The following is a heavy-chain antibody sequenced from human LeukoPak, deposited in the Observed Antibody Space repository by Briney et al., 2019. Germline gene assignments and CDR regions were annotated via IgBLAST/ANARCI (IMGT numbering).Heavy chain of an antibody. D-gene: IGHD2-2*01. J-gene: IGHJ4*02. CDR3: ARGRRYCRSTSCYVVFDY. CDR1: GGSFSGYY. CDR2: INHSGST. Sequence: SETLSLTCAVYGGSFSGYYWSWIRQPPGKGLEWIGEINHSGSTNYNPSLKSRVTISVDTSKNQFSLKLSSVTAADTAVYYCARGRRYCRSTSCYVVFDYWGQGTLVTVSS. V-gene: IGHV4-34*01.